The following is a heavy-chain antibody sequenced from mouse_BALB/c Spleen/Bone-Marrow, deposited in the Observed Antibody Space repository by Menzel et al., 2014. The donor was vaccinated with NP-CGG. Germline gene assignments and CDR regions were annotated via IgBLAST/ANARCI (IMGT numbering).Heavy chain of an antibody. V-gene: IGHV5-17*02. D-gene: IGHD2-1*01. CDR1: GFTFSSFG. Sequence: DVHLVESRGGLVQPGGSRKLSCAASGFTFSSFGMHWVRQAPEKGLEWVAYISSGSSTIYYADTVKGRFTISRDNPKNTLFLQMTSLRSEDTAMYYCARSRGNYLYYAMDYWGQGTSVTVSS. J-gene: IGHJ4*01. CDR3: ARSRGNYLYYAMDY. CDR2: ISSGSSTI.